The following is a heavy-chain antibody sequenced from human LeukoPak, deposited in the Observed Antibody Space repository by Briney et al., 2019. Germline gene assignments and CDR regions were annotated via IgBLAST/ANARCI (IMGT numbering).Heavy chain of an antibody. J-gene: IGHJ4*02. D-gene: IGHD3-22*01. V-gene: IGHV4-31*03. Sequence: SETLSLTCTVSGGSISSGGYYWSWIRQHPGKGLEWIGYIYYSGSTYYNPSLKSRVTISVDTSKNQFSLKLSSVTAADTAVYYCASGAWSSGYYVDYWGQGTLVTVSS. CDR1: GGSISSGGYY. CDR2: IYYSGST. CDR3: ASGAWSSGYYVDY.